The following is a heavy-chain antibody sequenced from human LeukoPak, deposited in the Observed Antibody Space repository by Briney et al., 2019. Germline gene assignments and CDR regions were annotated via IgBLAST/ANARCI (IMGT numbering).Heavy chain of an antibody. D-gene: IGHD6-13*01. CDR1: GFTFSSYA. Sequence: GGSLRLSCAASGFTFSSYAMHWVRQAPGKGLEWVAVISYDGSNKYYADSVKGRFTISRDNSKNTLYLQMNSLRAEDTAVYYCARDPVIWFPIAAAGIKYYYYYMDVWGKGTTVTVSS. CDR3: ARDPVIWFPIAAAGIKYYYYYMDV. J-gene: IGHJ6*03. V-gene: IGHV3-30-3*01. CDR2: ISYDGSNK.